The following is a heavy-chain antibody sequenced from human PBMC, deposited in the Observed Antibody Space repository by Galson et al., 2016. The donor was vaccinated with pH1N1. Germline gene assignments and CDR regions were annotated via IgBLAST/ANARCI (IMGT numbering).Heavy chain of an antibody. D-gene: IGHD3-10*01. J-gene: IGHJ5*02. CDR3: ARQEGFGELGGWFDP. V-gene: IGHV4-59*08. CDR2: IYYGRST. Sequence: LSLTCPVSGGSISTYYWSWIRQPPGTGLEWIGYIYYGRSTNYNPSLQLRVTISEDTSKNQFSPKLSSVTAADTPVDYCARQEGFGELGGWFDPWGQGTLVTVSS. CDR1: GGSISTYY.